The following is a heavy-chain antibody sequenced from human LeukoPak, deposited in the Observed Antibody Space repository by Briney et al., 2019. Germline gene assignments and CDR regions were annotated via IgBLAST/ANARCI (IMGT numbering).Heavy chain of an antibody. Sequence: GESLQISCEGSGYKFTDYWIAWVRQMPGKGLEWMGMIYPRDSDTRYSPSFQGHVTISVDKSITTAYLQWSSLKASDTAMYYCARHIGLTTRYFDYWGQGTLVTVSS. D-gene: IGHD4/OR15-4a*01. V-gene: IGHV5-51*01. J-gene: IGHJ4*02. CDR3: ARHIGLTTRYFDY. CDR1: GYKFTDYW. CDR2: IYPRDSDT.